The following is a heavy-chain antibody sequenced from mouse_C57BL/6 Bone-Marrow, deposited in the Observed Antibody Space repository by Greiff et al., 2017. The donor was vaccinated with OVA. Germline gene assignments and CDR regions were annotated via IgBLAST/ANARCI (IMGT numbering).Heavy chain of an antibody. Sequence: EVKLVESGGGLVQPGGSLKLSCAASGFTFSDYYMYWVRQTPEKRLEWVVYISNGGGSTYYPDTVTGRIPISRDNAKNTLYLKTSRLKSEDTAMYYCARQTYYDYDDGSFAYWGQGTLVTVSA. J-gene: IGHJ3*01. V-gene: IGHV5-12*01. D-gene: IGHD2-4*01. CDR3: ARQTYYDYDDGSFAY. CDR1: GFTFSDYY. CDR2: ISNGGGST.